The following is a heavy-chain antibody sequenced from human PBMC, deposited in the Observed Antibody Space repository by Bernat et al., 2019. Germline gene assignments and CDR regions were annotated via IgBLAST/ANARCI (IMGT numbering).Heavy chain of an antibody. CDR3: AKVWSLRNNNWFDP. D-gene: IGHD4-17*01. CDR2: ISYDGSNK. V-gene: IGHV3-30*18. CDR1: GFTFSSYG. Sequence: QVQLVESGGGVVQPGRSLRHSCAASGFTFSSYGMHWVRQAPGKGLEWVAVISYDGSNKYYADSVKGRFTISRDNSKNTLYLQMNSLRAEDTAVYYCAKVWSLRNNNWFDPWGQGTLVTVSS. J-gene: IGHJ5*02.